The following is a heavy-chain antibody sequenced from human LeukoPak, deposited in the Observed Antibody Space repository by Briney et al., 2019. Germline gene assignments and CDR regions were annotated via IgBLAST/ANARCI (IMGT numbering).Heavy chain of an antibody. CDR2: IYYSGST. V-gene: IGHV4-61*01. J-gene: IGHJ6*03. Sequence: KASETLSLTCTVSGGSISSGSYYWSWIRQPPGNGLEWIGYIYYSGSTNYNPSLKSRVTISVDTSKNQFSLKLSSVTAADTAVYYCARSVEGYCSGTSCYYYYYYMDVWGRGTTVTVSS. CDR3: ARSVEGYCSGTSCYYYYYYMDV. D-gene: IGHD2-15*01. CDR1: GGSISSGSYY.